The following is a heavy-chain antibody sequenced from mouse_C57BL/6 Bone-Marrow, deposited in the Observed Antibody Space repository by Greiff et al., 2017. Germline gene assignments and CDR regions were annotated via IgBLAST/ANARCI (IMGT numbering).Heavy chain of an antibody. V-gene: IGHV1-69*01. CDR3: AREGTSLVWYFDV. D-gene: IGHD2-14*01. J-gene: IGHJ1*03. CDR2: IDPSDSNT. CDR1: GYTFTSYW. Sequence: QVQLQQPGAELVMPGASVKLSCKASGYTFTSYWMNWVKQRPGKGLEWIGEIDPSDSNTIYNQKFKGKSTLTVDKSSSTAYMQLSSLTSEDSAVYYCAREGTSLVWYFDVCVTGTTVTVSS.